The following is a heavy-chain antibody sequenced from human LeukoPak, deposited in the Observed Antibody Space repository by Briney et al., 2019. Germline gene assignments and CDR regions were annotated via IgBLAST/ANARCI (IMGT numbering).Heavy chain of an antibody. Sequence: SETLSLTCAVSGGSISSYYWSWIRQPPGKGLEWIGYIYYSGSTNYNPTLKSRVTISVDTSKNQFSLKLSSVTAADTAVYYCAREYYDSSGYGKYNWFDPWGQGTLVTVSS. CDR1: GGSISSYY. D-gene: IGHD3-22*01. J-gene: IGHJ5*02. V-gene: IGHV4-59*01. CDR2: IYYSGST. CDR3: AREYYDSSGYGKYNWFDP.